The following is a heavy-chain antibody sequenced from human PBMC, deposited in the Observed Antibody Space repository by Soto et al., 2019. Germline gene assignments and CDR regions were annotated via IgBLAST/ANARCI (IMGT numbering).Heavy chain of an antibody. D-gene: IGHD6-19*01. CDR2: IYSGGST. CDR3: ARDVAGVRGYYYYGMDV. Sequence: EVQLVESGGGLIQPGGSLRLSCAASGFTVSSNYMSWVRQAPGKGLEWVSVIYSGGSTYYADSVKGRFTISSDNSKNPLYLKMNSLRAEDTAVYYCARDVAGVRGYYYYGMDVWGQGTTVTVSS. J-gene: IGHJ6*02. CDR1: GFTVSSNY. V-gene: IGHV3-53*01.